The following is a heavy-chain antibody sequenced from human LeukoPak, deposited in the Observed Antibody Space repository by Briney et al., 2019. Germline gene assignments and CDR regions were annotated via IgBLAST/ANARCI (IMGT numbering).Heavy chain of an antibody. V-gene: IGHV1-69*05. CDR3: AKAEATPGTGDYFYYMDV. CDR1: GGTFSSYA. Sequence: AASVKVSCKASGGTFSSYAISWVRQAPGQGLEWMGGIIPIFGTPNYAQKFQGRVTISTDGSTSTAYMELSSLRSEDTAVYYCAKAEATPGTGDYFYYMDVWGKGTTVTVSS. CDR2: IIPIFGTP. D-gene: IGHD6-13*01. J-gene: IGHJ6*03.